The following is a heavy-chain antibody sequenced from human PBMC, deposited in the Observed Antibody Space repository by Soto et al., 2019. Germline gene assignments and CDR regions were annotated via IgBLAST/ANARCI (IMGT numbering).Heavy chain of an antibody. Sequence: SETLSLTCAVYGGSFSGYYWSWIRQPPGKGLEWIGEINHSGSTNYNPSLKSRVTISVDTSKNQFSLKLSSVTAADTAVYYCARSVKPGGDYYGSGSYSNPYMDVWGKGTTVTVSS. CDR2: INHSGST. J-gene: IGHJ6*03. V-gene: IGHV4-34*01. D-gene: IGHD3-10*01. CDR3: ARSVKPGGDYYGSGSYSNPYMDV. CDR1: GGSFSGYY.